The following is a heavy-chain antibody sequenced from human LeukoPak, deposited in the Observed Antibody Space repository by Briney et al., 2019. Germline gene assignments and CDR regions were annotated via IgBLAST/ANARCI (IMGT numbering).Heavy chain of an antibody. CDR2: ISSSSSYI. CDR1: GFTFSSYS. CDR3: AREAKQWLASFDY. D-gene: IGHD6-19*01. J-gene: IGHJ4*02. Sequence: GGSLRLSCAASGFTFSSYSMNWVRQAPGKGLEWVSSISSSSSYIYYADSVKGRFTISRDNAKNSLYLQMNSLRAEDTAVYYCAREAKQWLASFDYWDQGTLVTVSS. V-gene: IGHV3-21*01.